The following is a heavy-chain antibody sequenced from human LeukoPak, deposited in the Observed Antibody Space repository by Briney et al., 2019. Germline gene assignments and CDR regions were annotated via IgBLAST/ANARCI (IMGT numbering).Heavy chain of an antibody. CDR3: ARGGYSSSWFDHPTS. D-gene: IGHD6-13*01. Sequence: PGGSLRLSCAASGFTFSNYAMSWVRQAPGKGLEWVSAISGSDGSTNYADSVKGRFTISRDNSKNTLYLQMNSLRAEDTAVYYCARGGYSSSWFDHPTSWGQGTLVTVSS. V-gene: IGHV3-23*01. CDR2: ISGSDGST. CDR1: GFTFSNYA. J-gene: IGHJ4*02.